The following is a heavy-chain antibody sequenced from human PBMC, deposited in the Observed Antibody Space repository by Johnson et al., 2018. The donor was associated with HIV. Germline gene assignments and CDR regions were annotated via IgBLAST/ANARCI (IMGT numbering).Heavy chain of an antibody. CDR1: GFTFSDYY. V-gene: IGHV3-11*04. CDR3: ARCYDSSAYYYVGAFDI. D-gene: IGHD3-22*01. Sequence: QVLLVESGGGLVKPGGSLRLSCAASGFTFSDYYMSWIRQAPGKGLEWFSYISSSASTIYYADSVKGRFTISRDNAKNSLFLQMNSLRAEDTAVYYCARCYDSSAYYYVGAFDIWGQGTMVTVSS. J-gene: IGHJ3*02. CDR2: ISSSASTI.